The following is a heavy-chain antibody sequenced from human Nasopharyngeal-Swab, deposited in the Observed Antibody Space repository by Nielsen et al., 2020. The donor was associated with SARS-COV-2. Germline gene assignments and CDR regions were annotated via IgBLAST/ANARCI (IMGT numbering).Heavy chain of an antibody. V-gene: IGHV3-72*01. CDR3: ARDLSSIWTSGLGV. J-gene: IGHJ6*02. Sequence: GESLKISCAAPGFTFSAHYMDWVRQAPGKGLEWVGRSRNKANSYTTEYAASVKGRFTISRDDSKNSLYLQMSSLRTEDTALYYCARDLSSIWTSGLGVWGQGTTVTASS. CDR2: SRNKANSYTT. CDR1: GFTFSAHY. D-gene: IGHD6-13*01.